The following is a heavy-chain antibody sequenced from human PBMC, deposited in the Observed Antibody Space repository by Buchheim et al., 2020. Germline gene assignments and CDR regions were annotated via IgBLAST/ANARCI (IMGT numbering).Heavy chain of an antibody. Sequence: EVQLLESGGGLVQPGGSLRLSCAASGFTFSSYAMSWVRQAPGKGLEWVSAISGSGGSTYYADSVKGLFTISRDNSKNTLYLQMNSLRAEDTAVYYCAKEEDIVVVPAAIRTDYYYGMDVWGQGTT. CDR2: ISGSGGST. CDR3: AKEEDIVVVPAAIRTDYYYGMDV. D-gene: IGHD2-2*01. V-gene: IGHV3-23*01. J-gene: IGHJ6*02. CDR1: GFTFSSYA.